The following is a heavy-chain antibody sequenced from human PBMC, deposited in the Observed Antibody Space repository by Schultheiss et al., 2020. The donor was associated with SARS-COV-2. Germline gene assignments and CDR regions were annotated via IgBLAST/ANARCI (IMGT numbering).Heavy chain of an antibody. J-gene: IGHJ6*02. CDR1: GGSISSGGYS. D-gene: IGHD3-3*01. CDR2: IYYSGST. CDR3: ARDKPGYYDFWSGFVENGNYYGMDV. V-gene: IGHV4-30-2*05. Sequence: SETLSLTCAVSGGSISSGGYSWSWIRQPPGKGLEWIGYIYYSGSTYYNPSLKSRVTISVDTSKNQFSLKLSSVTAADTAVYYCARDKPGYYDFWSGFVENGNYYGMDVWGQGTTVTVSS.